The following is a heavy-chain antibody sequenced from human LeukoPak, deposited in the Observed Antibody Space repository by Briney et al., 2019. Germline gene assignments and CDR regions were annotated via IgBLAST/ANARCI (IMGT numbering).Heavy chain of an antibody. CDR2: ISYDGSNK. Sequence: GGSLRVSCAASGFTFSSHGMHWVRQAPGNGLEWVAVISYDGSNKYYADSVKGRFTISRDNSKNTLYLQMNSLRAEDTAVYYCAKDWGRYYYDSSGYNYWGQGTLVTVSS. CDR1: GFTFSSHG. V-gene: IGHV3-30*18. CDR3: AKDWGRYYYDSSGYNY. J-gene: IGHJ4*02. D-gene: IGHD3-22*01.